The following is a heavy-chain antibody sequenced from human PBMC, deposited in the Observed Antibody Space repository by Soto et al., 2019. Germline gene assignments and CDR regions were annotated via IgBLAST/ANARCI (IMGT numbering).Heavy chain of an antibody. J-gene: IGHJ4*02. Sequence: PSETLSLTCAVYGGSFSGYYWSWIRQPPGKGLEWIGEINHSGSTNYNPSLKSRVSITVDTPKNIFSLKLRSVTAADTAIYFCARIKRGYSYGSIIDFWGQGARVTVPS. CDR3: ARIKRGYSYGSIIDF. CDR1: GGSFSGYY. V-gene: IGHV4-34*01. D-gene: IGHD5-18*01. CDR2: INHSGST.